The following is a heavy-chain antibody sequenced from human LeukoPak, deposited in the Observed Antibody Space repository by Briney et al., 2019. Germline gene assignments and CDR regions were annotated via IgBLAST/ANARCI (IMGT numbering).Heavy chain of an antibody. CDR1: GFNFANHA. Sequence: GGSLRLSCAASGFNFANHAMSWVRQTAGKGLEWVSAISGGGDITYYADSVKGRFTISRDNSKDTLFLQMHSLRPGDTAVYYCVREDTPATANYWGQGTLVTISS. D-gene: IGHD2-21*02. CDR3: VREDTPATANY. V-gene: IGHV3-23*01. CDR2: ISGGGDIT. J-gene: IGHJ4*02.